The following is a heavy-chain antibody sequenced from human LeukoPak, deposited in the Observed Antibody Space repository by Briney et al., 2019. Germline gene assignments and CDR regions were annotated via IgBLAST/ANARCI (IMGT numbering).Heavy chain of an antibody. CDR1: GYTFTVYG. J-gene: IGHJ4*02. CDR2: TNTNSGAT. CDR3: ARPSVDMSGATHYFFEN. V-gene: IGHV1-2*02. D-gene: IGHD3-3*01. Sequence: ASVTVSCKTSGYTFTVYGLPWLRQPHGPGLEAMGWTNTNSGATSYAQKFKGRVTMTRDTSITRGYMEVSGLGYDDTAMYFCARPSVDMSGATHYFFENWGQGTLVTVSS.